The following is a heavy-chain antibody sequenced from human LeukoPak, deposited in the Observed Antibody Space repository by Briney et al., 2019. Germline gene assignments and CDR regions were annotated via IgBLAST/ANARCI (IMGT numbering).Heavy chain of an antibody. V-gene: IGHV3-23*01. CDR2: ISGSGGST. CDR3: ARGVYIAAAQYGH. Sequence: PXGSLRLSCAASGFTFSSYAMSWVRQAPGKGLEWVSAISGSGGSTYYADSVKGRFTISRDNSKNTLYLQMNSLRAEDTAVYYCARGVYIAAAQYGHWGQGTLVTVSS. CDR1: GFTFSSYA. D-gene: IGHD6-13*01. J-gene: IGHJ4*02.